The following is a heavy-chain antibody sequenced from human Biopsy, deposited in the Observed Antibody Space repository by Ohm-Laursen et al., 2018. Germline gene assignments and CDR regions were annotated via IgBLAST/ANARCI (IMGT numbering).Heavy chain of an antibody. D-gene: IGHD2-2*01. CDR1: GFPFTSYA. V-gene: IGHV3-23*01. J-gene: IGHJ3*02. CDR2: ITVSADTI. CDR3: AKGRVGNSSSLGI. Sequence: GSLRLSCAAPGFPFTSYAMNWVRQAPGKGLEWVSAITVSADTIYYADSVRGRFTVTRNNSQNTLYLQMNSLRAEDTAIYYCAKGRVGNSSSLGIWGQGTMVTVSS.